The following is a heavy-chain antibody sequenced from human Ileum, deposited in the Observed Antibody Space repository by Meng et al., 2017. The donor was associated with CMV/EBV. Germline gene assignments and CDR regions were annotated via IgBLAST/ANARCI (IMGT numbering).Heavy chain of an antibody. CDR1: GDSVSSKSVT. CDR3: ARNIFEDQMLPFDY. CDR2: TYYRSKWYN. D-gene: IGHD2-2*01. Sequence: QVQLQHAGPGLGKAPQTPSLSCAITGDSVSSKSVTWNWIRQSPSRGLEWLGRTYYRSKWYNDYAVSVKSRITITPDTSRNHFFLQLSSVSPEDTAVYYCARNIFEDQMLPFDYWGQGTLVTVSS. J-gene: IGHJ4*02. V-gene: IGHV6-1*01.